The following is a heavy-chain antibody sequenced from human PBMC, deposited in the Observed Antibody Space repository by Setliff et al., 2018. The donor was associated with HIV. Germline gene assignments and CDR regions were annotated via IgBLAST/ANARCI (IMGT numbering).Heavy chain of an antibody. V-gene: IGHV3-30*02. CDR2: IRSDGSDK. CDR1: GFTFSTYA. CDR3: ASNGFWSGYSTILDY. D-gene: IGHD3-3*01. Sequence: GGSLRLSCAASGFTFSTYAMTWVRQAPGKGLEWVAFIRSDGSDKYYASSVKGRFTISRDNSKNTLYLQMDILRVEDTAVYYCASNGFWSGYSTILDYWGQGTLVTVSS. J-gene: IGHJ4*02.